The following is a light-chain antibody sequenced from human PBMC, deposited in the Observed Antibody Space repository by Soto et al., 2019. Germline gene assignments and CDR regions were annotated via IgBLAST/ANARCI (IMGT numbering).Light chain of an antibody. CDR2: GAS. Sequence: DIQVTQSPSSVSASVGDRVTITCQASQDIAGYLAWYQHKPGRTPELLIHGASRLQSGVPARFSGSGSGTDFTLSINSLQPEDVATYYCQQAYSFPITFGQGTRLEIK. J-gene: IGKJ5*01. V-gene: IGKV1D-12*01. CDR1: QDIAGY. CDR3: QQAYSFPIT.